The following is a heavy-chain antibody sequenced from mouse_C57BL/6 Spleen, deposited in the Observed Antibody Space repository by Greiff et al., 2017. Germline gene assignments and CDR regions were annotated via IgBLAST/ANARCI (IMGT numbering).Heavy chain of an antibody. CDR1: GYTFTSYW. J-gene: IGHJ2*01. D-gene: IGHD1-1*01. Sequence: QVQLQQPGAELVMPGASVKLSCKASGYTFTSYWMHWVKQRPGQGLEWIGEIDPSDSYTNYNQKFKGKSTLTVDKSSSTAYMQLSSLTSEDSAVYYCARHYYGRAYYFDDRGQGTTLTVSS. V-gene: IGHV1-69*01. CDR2: IDPSDSYT. CDR3: ARHYYGRAYYFDD.